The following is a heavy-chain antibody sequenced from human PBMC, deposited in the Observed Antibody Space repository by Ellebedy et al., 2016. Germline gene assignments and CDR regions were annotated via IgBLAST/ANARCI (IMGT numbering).Heavy chain of an antibody. Sequence: SETLSLXCTVSGGSISSSSYYWGWIRQPPGKGLEWIGSIYYSGSTYYNPSLKSRVTISVDTSKNQFSLRLTSVTAADTAVYYCAREWKPYYVSAYYYYGMDVWGQGTTVTVSS. CDR3: AREWKPYYVSAYYYYGMDV. CDR2: IYYSGST. CDR1: GGSISSSSYY. J-gene: IGHJ6*02. V-gene: IGHV4-39*07. D-gene: IGHD3-10*01.